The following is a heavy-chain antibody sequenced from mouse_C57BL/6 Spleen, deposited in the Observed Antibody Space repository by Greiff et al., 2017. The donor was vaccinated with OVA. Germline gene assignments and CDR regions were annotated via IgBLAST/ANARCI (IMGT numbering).Heavy chain of an antibody. Sequence: EVQGVESGPGMVKPSQSLSLTCTVTGYSITSGYDWHWIRHFPGNKLEWMGYISYSGSTNYNPSLKSRISITHDTSKNHFFLKLNSVTTEDTATYYCARENGGSSYFDYWGQGTTLTVSS. CDR2: ISYSGST. D-gene: IGHD1-1*01. V-gene: IGHV3-1*01. CDR1: GYSITSGYD. CDR3: ARENGGSSYFDY. J-gene: IGHJ2*01.